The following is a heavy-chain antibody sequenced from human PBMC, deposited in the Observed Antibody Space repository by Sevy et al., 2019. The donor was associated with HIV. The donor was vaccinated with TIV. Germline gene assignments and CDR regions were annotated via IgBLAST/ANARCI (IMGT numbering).Heavy chain of an antibody. V-gene: IGHV3-9*01. J-gene: IGHJ5*02. CDR3: AKDTRDDSSGYDNWFDP. CDR1: GFTFDDYA. Sequence: GGSLRLSCAASGFTFDDYAMHWVRQAPGKGLEWVSGISCNSGSIGYADSVKGRFTISRDNAKNSLYLQMNSLRAEDTALYYCAKDTRDDSSGYDNWFDPWAQGTLVTVSS. CDR2: ISCNSGSI. D-gene: IGHD3-22*01.